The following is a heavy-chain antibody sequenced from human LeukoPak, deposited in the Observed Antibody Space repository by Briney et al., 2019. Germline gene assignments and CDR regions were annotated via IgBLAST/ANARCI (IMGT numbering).Heavy chain of an antibody. J-gene: IGHJ4*02. V-gene: IGHV3-66*02. D-gene: IGHD3-9*01. Sequence: GGSLRLSCAASGFTVSSNYMSWGRQAPGEGVEVVSVIYSGGSTYYADSVKGRFTISRDNSKNTLYLQMNSLRAEDTAVYYCARAERYDILTGYYRDYWGQGTLVTVSS. CDR1: GFTVSSNY. CDR2: IYSGGST. CDR3: ARAERYDILTGYYRDY.